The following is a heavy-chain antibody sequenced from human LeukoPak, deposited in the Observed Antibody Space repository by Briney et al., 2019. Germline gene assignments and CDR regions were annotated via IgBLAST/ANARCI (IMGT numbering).Heavy chain of an antibody. D-gene: IGHD4-11*01. CDR2: IYYSGST. V-gene: IGHV4-31*03. CDR3: ARDRVRGNSNPFFDY. J-gene: IGHJ4*02. CDR1: GGSISSGGYY. Sequence: PSQTLSLTCTVSGGSISSGGYYWSWIRQHPGKGLEWIGYIYYSGSTYYNPSLKSRVTISVDTSKNQFSLKLISVTAADTAVYYCARDRVRGNSNPFFDYWGQGTLVTVSS.